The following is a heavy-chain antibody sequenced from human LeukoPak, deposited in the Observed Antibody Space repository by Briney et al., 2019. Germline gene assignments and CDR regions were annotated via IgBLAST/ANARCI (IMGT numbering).Heavy chain of an antibody. CDR2: ISYDGSNE. CDR3: VRGRYYYDSSGYLDY. Sequence: PGRSLRLSCAASGFTFSSYGMHWVRQAPGKGLEWVALISYDGSNEYYADSVKGRFTISRDNSKNTLYLQMNSLRAEDTAVYYCVRGRYYYDSSGYLDYWGQGTLVTVSS. D-gene: IGHD3-22*01. J-gene: IGHJ4*02. CDR1: GFTFSSYG. V-gene: IGHV3-30*03.